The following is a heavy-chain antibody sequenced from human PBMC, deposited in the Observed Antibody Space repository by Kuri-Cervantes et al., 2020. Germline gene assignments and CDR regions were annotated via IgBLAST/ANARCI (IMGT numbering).Heavy chain of an antibody. CDR3: ANGAPKFYYYYYMDV. CDR1: GGSISSYY. Sequence: GSLRLSCTVSGGSISSYYWSWIRQPPEKGLEWSGYIYYSGSTNYNPSLKSRVPITVDTFKKQFFMEMSSVTAADTAVYYCANGAPKFYYYYYMDVWGKGTTVTVSS. V-gene: IGHV4-59*01. D-gene: IGHD1-26*01. CDR2: IYYSGST. J-gene: IGHJ6*03.